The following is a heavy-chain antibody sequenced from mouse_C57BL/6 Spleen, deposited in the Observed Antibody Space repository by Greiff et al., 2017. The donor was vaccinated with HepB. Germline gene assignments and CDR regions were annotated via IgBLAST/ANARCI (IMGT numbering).Heavy chain of an antibody. Sequence: EVKVVESGPELVKPGASVKISCKASGYSFTDYNMNWVKQSNGKSLEWIGVINPNYGTTSYNQKFKGKATLTVDQSSSTAYMQLNSLTSEDSAVYYCARGGTAQAGYAMDYWGQGTSVTVSS. CDR2: INPNYGTT. V-gene: IGHV1-39*01. CDR3: ARGGTAQAGYAMDY. CDR1: GYSFTDYN. D-gene: IGHD3-2*02. J-gene: IGHJ4*01.